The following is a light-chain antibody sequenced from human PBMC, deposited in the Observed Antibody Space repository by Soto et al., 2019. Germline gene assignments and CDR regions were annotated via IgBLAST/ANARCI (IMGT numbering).Light chain of an antibody. V-gene: IGLV1-44*01. CDR3: ATWDDSLNSVV. Sequence: QSVLTQPPSASGTPGQRVSISCSGGSSNIGTNTVNWYQHLPRTAPKLLIFSNDERPSGVPDRFSGSKSGTSASLAISGLQYDDEADYYCATWDDSLNSVVFGGGTKLTVL. CDR2: SND. J-gene: IGLJ2*01. CDR1: SSNIGTNT.